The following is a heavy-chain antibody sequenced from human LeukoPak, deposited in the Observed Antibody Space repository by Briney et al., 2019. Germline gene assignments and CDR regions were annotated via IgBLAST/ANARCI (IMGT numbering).Heavy chain of an antibody. Sequence: PSETLSLTCTVSGGSISSGSYYWSWIRQPAGKGLEWIGRIYTSGSTDYNPSLKSRVTISVDTSKNQFSLKLSSVTAADTAVYYCAREGRIAARPSYFDYWGQGTLVTVSS. CDR1: GGSISSGSYY. D-gene: IGHD6-6*01. CDR3: AREGRIAARPSYFDY. CDR2: IYTSGST. J-gene: IGHJ4*02. V-gene: IGHV4-61*02.